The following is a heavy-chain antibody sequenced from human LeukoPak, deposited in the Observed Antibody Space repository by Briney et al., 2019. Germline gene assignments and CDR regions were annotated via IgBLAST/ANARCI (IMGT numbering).Heavy chain of an antibody. CDR3: ARVKASSTSWTFDQ. Sequence: PSETLSLTCSVSGCSTNSYYWSWIRQSGGKGLEWIGRIYSSGSTVYNPSLNSRLTMSIDTSKNQFSLTLKSVTATDTAVYYCARVKASSTSWTFDQWGQGALVTVSS. V-gene: IGHV4-4*07. J-gene: IGHJ4*02. CDR2: IYSSGST. CDR1: GCSTNSYY. D-gene: IGHD2-2*01.